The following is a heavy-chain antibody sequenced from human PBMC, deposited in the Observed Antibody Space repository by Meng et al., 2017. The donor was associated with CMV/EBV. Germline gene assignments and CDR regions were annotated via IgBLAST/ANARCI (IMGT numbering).Heavy chain of an antibody. CDR1: GGYFSGYY. J-gene: IGHJ4*02. CDR3: ARPRLSSWYDY. CDR2: INHSGST. V-gene: IGHV4-34*01. D-gene: IGHD6-13*01. Sequence: LTCAVYGGYFSGYYWRWIRQPPGKGLEWIGEINHSGSTNYNPSLKSRVTISVDTSKNQFSLKLSSVTAADTAVYYCARPRLSSWYDYWGQGTLVTVSS.